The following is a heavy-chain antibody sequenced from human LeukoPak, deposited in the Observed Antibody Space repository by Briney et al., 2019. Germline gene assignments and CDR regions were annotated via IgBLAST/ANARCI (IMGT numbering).Heavy chain of an antibody. Sequence: GGSLRLSCAASGFTFSAYNMNWVRQAPGKGLEWFSYISSSRGTIYYADSVKGRFTISRDNAKNSLYLQMNSLRDEDTAVYYCARDWPTIAAAGTIPEYFQHWGQGTLVTVSS. D-gene: IGHD6-13*01. V-gene: IGHV3-48*02. J-gene: IGHJ1*01. CDR1: GFTFSAYN. CDR3: ARDWPTIAAAGTIPEYFQH. CDR2: ISSSRGTI.